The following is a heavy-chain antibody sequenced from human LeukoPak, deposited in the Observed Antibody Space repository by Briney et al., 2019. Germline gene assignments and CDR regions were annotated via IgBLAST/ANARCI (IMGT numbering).Heavy chain of an antibody. CDR2: IYSGGST. CDR1: GFTFSSYW. V-gene: IGHV3-53*01. J-gene: IGHJ4*02. D-gene: IGHD2-21*01. Sequence: GGALRLSCAASGFTFSSYWVHWVRHTPGKGLEWVSDIYSGGSTYYADSVKGRFTISRDNSKNTLYLQMNSLRAEDTAVYYCTRGGGGSFPHYWGQGTLVTVSS. CDR3: TRGGGGSFPHY.